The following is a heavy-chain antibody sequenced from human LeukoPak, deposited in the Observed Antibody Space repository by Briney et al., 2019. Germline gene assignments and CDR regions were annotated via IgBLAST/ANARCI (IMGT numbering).Heavy chain of an antibody. Sequence: PSETLSLTCTVSGGSTSSYYWSWIRQPPGKGLEWIGYIYYSGSTNYNPSLKSRVTISVDTSKNQSSLKLSSVTAADTAVYYCASCSHGGYSYGYWGQGTLVTVSS. V-gene: IGHV4-59*01. D-gene: IGHD5-18*01. J-gene: IGHJ4*02. CDR2: IYYSGST. CDR1: GGSTSSYY. CDR3: ASCSHGGYSYGY.